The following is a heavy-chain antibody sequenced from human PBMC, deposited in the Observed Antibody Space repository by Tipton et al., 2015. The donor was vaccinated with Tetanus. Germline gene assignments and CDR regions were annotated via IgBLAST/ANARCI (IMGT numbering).Heavy chain of an antibody. CDR2: ISHTGTTT. V-gene: IGHV3-11*01. Sequence: SLRLSCATSGFPLHSYHMAWVRQAPGKGLEWISYISHTGTTTYYSASVMGRFTVSRDNTKNSLYLEINSLRAEDTAVYYCARSESRIAPRIPWGMDIWGQGTTVTVSS. D-gene: IGHD6-6*01. CDR1: GFPLHSYH. CDR3: ARSESRIAPRIPWGMDI. J-gene: IGHJ6*02.